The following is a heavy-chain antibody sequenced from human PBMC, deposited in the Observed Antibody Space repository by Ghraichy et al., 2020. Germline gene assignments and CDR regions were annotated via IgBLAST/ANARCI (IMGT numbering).Heavy chain of an antibody. D-gene: IGHD2-2*03. J-gene: IGHJ3*02. Sequence: GPTLVKPTQTLTLTCTFSGFSLSTSGVGVGWIRQPPGKALEWLALIYWDDDKRYGPSLKSRLTITKDTSKNQVVLTMTNMDPVDTATYYCAHSAGYCSSTSCYGPAFDIWGQGTMVTVSS. V-gene: IGHV2-5*05. CDR3: AHSAGYCSSTSCYGPAFDI. CDR1: GFSLSTSGVG. CDR2: IYWDDDK.